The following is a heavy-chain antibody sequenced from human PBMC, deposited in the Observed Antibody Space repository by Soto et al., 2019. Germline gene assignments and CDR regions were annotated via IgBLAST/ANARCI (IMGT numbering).Heavy chain of an antibody. D-gene: IGHD3-10*01. CDR2: ISSSSSYI. Sequence: GGSLRLSCAASGFTFSSYSMNWVRQAPGKGLEWVSSISSSSSYIYYADSVKGRFTISRDNAKNSLYLQMNSLRAEDTAVYYCARDCLTMVRGVINYWGQGTLVTVSS. J-gene: IGHJ4*02. CDR3: ARDCLTMVRGVINY. CDR1: GFTFSSYS. V-gene: IGHV3-21*01.